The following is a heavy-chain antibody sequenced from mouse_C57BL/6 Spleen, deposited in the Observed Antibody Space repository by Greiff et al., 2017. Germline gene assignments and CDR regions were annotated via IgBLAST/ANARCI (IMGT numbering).Heavy chain of an antibody. CDR1: GYTFTSYW. J-gene: IGHJ3*01. V-gene: IGHV1-55*01. CDR2: IYPGSGST. CDR3: ARDDYGNPWFAY. Sequence: VQLQQPGAELVKPGASVKMSCKASGYTFTSYWITWVKQRPGQGLEWIGDIYPGSGSTNYNEKFKSKATLTVDTSSSTAYMQLSSLTSEDSAVYYCARDDYGNPWFAYWGQGTLVTVSA. D-gene: IGHD2-1*01.